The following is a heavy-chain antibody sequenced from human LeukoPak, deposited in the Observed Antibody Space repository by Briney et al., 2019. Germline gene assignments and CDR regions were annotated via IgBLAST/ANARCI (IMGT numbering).Heavy chain of an antibody. J-gene: IGHJ4*02. Sequence: SETLSLTCTVSGGSISSSSYYWGWIRQPPGKGLEWIGSIYYSGSSYYNPSLKSRVTISVHTSKNQFSPKLSSVTAADTAVYYCARHVDTATDYFDCWGQGTLVTVSS. V-gene: IGHV4-39*01. CDR1: GGSISSSSYY. CDR2: IYYSGSS. D-gene: IGHD5-18*01. CDR3: ARHVDTATDYFDC.